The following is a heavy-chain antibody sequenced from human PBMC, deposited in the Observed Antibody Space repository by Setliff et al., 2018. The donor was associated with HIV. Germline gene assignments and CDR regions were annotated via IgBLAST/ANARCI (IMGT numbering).Heavy chain of an antibody. CDR2: ISSSGRKT. J-gene: IGHJ4*02. V-gene: IGHV3-11*04. CDR1: GFIFNDYY. Sequence: GGSLRLSCAASGFIFNDYYVTWIRQAPGKGLEWVSYISSSGRKTYYGDSMKGRYTISRDNAKSSLYLQVNSLRAEDTAVYYCAREIRGSDYYGSSGYDYWGQGALVTV. D-gene: IGHD3-22*01. CDR3: AREIRGSDYYGSSGYDY.